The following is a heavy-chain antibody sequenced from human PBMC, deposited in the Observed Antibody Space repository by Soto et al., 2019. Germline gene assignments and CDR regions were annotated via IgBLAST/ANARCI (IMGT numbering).Heavy chain of an antibody. CDR3: ARENKDVNKSTSISSGFHGMDV. CDR2: IITSSSFI. V-gene: IGHV3-21*01. J-gene: IGHJ6*01. CDR1: GFTFRSQS. Sequence: GGSLRLSCEGSGFTFRSQSMNWVRQAPGRWLEWVASIITSSSFIYYGDSVRCRFIISRDNAKNSLDLQMDSLRVEETAVYYCARENKDVNKSTSISSGFHGMDVWGQGITVTVSS. D-gene: IGHD2-2*01.